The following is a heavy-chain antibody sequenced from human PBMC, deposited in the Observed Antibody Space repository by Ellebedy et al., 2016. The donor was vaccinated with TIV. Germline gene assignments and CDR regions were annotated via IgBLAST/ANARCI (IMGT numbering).Heavy chain of an antibody. J-gene: IGHJ6*02. V-gene: IGHV4-30-2*01. Sequence: MPSETLSLTCAVSGGSISSGGYSWSWIRQPPGKGLEWVGYIFHGGSINYNPSLKSRVTISVDRSRNQFSLNLASVTAADTAVYYCAGGATTVTTRYYYGLDVWGQGTTVTVSS. CDR2: IFHGGSI. CDR1: GGSISSGGYS. CDR3: AGGATTVTTRYYYGLDV. D-gene: IGHD4-17*01.